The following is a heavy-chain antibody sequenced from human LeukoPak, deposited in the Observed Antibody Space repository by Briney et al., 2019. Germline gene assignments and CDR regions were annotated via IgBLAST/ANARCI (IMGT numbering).Heavy chain of an antibody. D-gene: IGHD3-9*01. V-gene: IGHV3-23*01. CDR3: AKVLRYFDWSPYYFDY. CDR1: GFTFSSYA. J-gene: IGHJ4*02. CDR2: ISGSGGST. Sequence: GESLKISCAASGFTFSSYAMSWVRQAPGKGLEWVSAISGSGGSTYYADSVKGRFTISRDNSKNTLYLQMNSLRAEDTAVYYCAKVLRYFDWSPYYFDYWGQGTLVTVSS.